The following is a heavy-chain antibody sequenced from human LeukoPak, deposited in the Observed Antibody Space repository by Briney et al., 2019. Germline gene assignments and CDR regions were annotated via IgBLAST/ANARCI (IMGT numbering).Heavy chain of an antibody. J-gene: IGHJ5*01. CDR3: ARLTLTGVGGRGWFDS. V-gene: IGHV4-39*01. Sequence: SETLSLTCIVSGDSISNSGWSWGWIRQPPGEGLEWIGTMPYDENVADKGTPSYNPSLRSRVTISADTSKNQLSLKVNSVTAADTASYYCARLTLTGVGGRGWFDSWGQGTLVIVSS. D-gene: IGHD3-3*01. CDR2: MPYDENVADKGTP. CDR1: GDSISNSGWS.